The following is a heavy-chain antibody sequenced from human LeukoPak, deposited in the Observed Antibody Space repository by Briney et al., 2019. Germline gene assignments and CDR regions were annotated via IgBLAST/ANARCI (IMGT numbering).Heavy chain of an antibody. D-gene: IGHD6-13*01. Sequence: SETLSLTCTVSGGSISNGDYYWGWIRQPPGKGLEWIGSIYYSGSTYYNPSLKSRVTISVDTSKNQFSLKLSSVTAADTAVYYCARGQFYSSSWVTYWGQGTLVTVSS. J-gene: IGHJ4*02. V-gene: IGHV4-39*07. CDR1: GGSISNGDYY. CDR3: ARGQFYSSSWVTY. CDR2: IYYSGST.